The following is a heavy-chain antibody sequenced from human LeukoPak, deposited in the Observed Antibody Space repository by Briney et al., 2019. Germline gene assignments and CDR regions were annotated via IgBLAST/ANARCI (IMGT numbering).Heavy chain of an antibody. D-gene: IGHD6-25*01. CDR2: INWNGGST. CDR1: GFTFDDYG. J-gene: IGHJ4*02. CDR3: ARASGPAGPYYFDY. Sequence: GGSLRLSCAASGFTFDDYGMSWVRQPPGKGLEWVSGINWNGGSTGYADSVKGRFTISRDNAKNSLYLQMNSLRAEDTALYYCARASGPAGPYYFDYWGEGTLVTVSS. V-gene: IGHV3-20*04.